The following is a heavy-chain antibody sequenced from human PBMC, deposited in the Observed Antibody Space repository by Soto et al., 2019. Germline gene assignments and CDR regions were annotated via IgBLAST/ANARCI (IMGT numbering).Heavy chain of an antibody. CDR1: GFSVSAYY. CDR3: ARGYCGDSSCLEFPQPNGMDI. CDR2: IYRGGTI. Sequence: GGSLRLSCAAPGFSVSAYYMTWVRQAPGKGLEWLSNIYRGGTIYYSDSVKGRFTISRDDSRNTLYLHMTNLRAEDTAVYHCARGYCGDSSCLEFPQPNGMDIWGPGTTVTVSS. D-gene: IGHD2-21*01. J-gene: IGHJ6*02. V-gene: IGHV3-53*01.